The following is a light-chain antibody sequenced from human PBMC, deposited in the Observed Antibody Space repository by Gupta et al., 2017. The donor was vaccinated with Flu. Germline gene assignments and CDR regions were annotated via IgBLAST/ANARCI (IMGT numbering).Light chain of an antibody. Sequence: DIQMTQSPSSVSASVGDTVTITCRASQSVLSWLVWYQQKPGKAPKLLIHSISSLQTGVPPRFSGRGSDTDFTLTISSLQPEDFATYFCQQSHMYPLTFGGGTTVEI. V-gene: IGKV1D-12*01. CDR1: QSVLSW. CDR3: QQSHMYPLT. J-gene: IGKJ4*01. CDR2: SIS.